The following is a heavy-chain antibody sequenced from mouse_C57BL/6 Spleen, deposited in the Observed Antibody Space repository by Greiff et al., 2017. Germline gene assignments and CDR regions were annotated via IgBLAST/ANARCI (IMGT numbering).Heavy chain of an antibody. D-gene: IGHD2-1*01. CDR1: GYAFSSYW. V-gene: IGHV1-80*01. CDR2: IYPGDGDT. Sequence: QVQLQQSGAELVKPGASVKISCKASGYAFSSYWMNWVKQRPGKGLEWIGQIYPGDGDTNSNGKFKGKATLTADKSSSTAYMQLSSLTSEDSAVYFCAAVYYGNYFDYGGQGTTLTVSS. J-gene: IGHJ2*01. CDR3: AAVYYGNYFDY.